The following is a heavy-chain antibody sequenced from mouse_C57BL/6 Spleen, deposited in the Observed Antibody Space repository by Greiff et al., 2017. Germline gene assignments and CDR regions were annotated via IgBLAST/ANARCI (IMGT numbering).Heavy chain of an antibody. J-gene: IGHJ3*01. CDR2: IYPRSGNT. D-gene: IGHD2-10*01. CDR3: ARGPYYDPAWFAY. V-gene: IGHV1-81*01. CDR1: GYTFTSYG. Sequence: QVQLQQSGAELARPGASVKLSCKASGYTFTSYGISWVKQRTGQGLEWIGEIYPRSGNTYYNEKFKGKATLTADKSSSTAYMELRSLTSEDSAVYFCARGPYYDPAWFAYWGQGTLVTVSA.